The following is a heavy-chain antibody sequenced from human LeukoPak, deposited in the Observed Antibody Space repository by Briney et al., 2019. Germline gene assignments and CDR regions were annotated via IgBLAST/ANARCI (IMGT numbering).Heavy chain of an antibody. V-gene: IGHV3-66*01. CDR1: GFTVSSNY. J-gene: IGHJ4*02. Sequence: GGSLRLSCAASGFTVSSNYMSWVRQAPGKGLEWVSVIYSGGSTYYADSVKGRFTISRDNSKNTLYLQMNSLRAEDTAVYYCTRVDNPLMAFDYWGQGTLDTVSS. CDR3: TRVDNPLMAFDY. D-gene: IGHD1-14*01. CDR2: IYSGGST.